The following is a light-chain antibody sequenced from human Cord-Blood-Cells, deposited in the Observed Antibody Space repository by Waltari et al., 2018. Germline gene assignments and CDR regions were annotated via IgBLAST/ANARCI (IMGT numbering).Light chain of an antibody. CDR2: AAS. J-gene: IGKJ1*01. Sequence: DIQMTQSPSSLSASVGDRVTITCRASQSISSNLNWYQQKPGKAPKLLIYAASNLQSMDQSRFSGSRSRTDFTLTISSLQPEDFATYYCQQSYSTLRTFGQGTKVEIK. V-gene: IGKV1-39*01. CDR3: QQSYSTLRT. CDR1: QSISSN.